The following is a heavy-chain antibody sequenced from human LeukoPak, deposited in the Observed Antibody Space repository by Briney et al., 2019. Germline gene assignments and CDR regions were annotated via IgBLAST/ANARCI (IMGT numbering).Heavy chain of an antibody. CDR3: ARARSSGYPDY. CDR1: GDSISSSNCY. CDR2: IYFSGGT. Sequence: SETLSLTCTVSGDSISSSNCYWGWIRQPPGKGLEWIGSIYFSGGTYYNASLKSRVTISLDTSKTQFSLKLSSVTAADTAVYYCARARSSGYPDYWGQGTLVTVSS. D-gene: IGHD3-22*01. V-gene: IGHV4-39*07. J-gene: IGHJ4*02.